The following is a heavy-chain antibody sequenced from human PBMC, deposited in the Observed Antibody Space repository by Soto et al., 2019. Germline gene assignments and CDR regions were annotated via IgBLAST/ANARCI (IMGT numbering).Heavy chain of an antibody. CDR3: AKDRGYSYGFGYYYYGMDV. Sequence: GGSLRLSCAASGFTFSSYGMHWVRQAPDKGLEWVAVISYDGSNKYYADSVKGRFTISRDNSKNTLYLQMNSLRAEDTAVYYCAKDRGYSYGFGYYYYGMDVWGQGTTVTVSS. J-gene: IGHJ6*02. D-gene: IGHD5-18*01. CDR1: GFTFSSYG. CDR2: ISYDGSNK. V-gene: IGHV3-30*18.